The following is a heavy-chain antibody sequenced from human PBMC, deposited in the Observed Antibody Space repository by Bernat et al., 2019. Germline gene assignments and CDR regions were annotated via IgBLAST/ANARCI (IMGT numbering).Heavy chain of an antibody. CDR3: ARGSHCSGGSCYYLLAFDI. CDR2: ISYDGSNK. V-gene: IGHV3-30-3*01. J-gene: IGHJ3*02. Sequence: QVQLVESGGGVVQPGRSLRLSCAASGFTFSSYAMHWVRQAPGKGLEWVAVISYDGSNKYYADSVKGRFTISRDNSKNTLYLQMNSLRAEDTAVYYCARGSHCSGGSCYYLLAFDIWGQGTMVTVSS. CDR1: GFTFSSYA. D-gene: IGHD2-15*01.